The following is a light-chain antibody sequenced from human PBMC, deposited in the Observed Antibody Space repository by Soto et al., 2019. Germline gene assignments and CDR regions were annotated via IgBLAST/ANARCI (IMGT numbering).Light chain of an antibody. CDR3: CSYAGSGTYV. J-gene: IGLJ1*01. CDR1: SSDVGSYNL. Sequence: QSALTQPASVSGSPGQSITISCTGTSSDVGSYNLVSWYQQHPGKAPKLMIYDDSKRPSGVSTRFSGSKSGNTASLTISGLQAEDEADYYCCSYAGSGTYVFGTGTKLTVL. V-gene: IGLV2-23*01. CDR2: DDS.